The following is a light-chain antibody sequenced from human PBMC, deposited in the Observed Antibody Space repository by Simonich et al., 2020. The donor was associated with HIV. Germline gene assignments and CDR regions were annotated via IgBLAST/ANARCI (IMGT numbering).Light chain of an antibody. Sequence: QSALTQPASVSGSPGQSITLSCTGTSSDVGGYNSVSWYQQHPGKAPKLMIYNVSNRPSGVSNRFSGSKSGNTASLTIYGLQAEDEADYHCSSYTSSSTVVFGGGTKVTVL. V-gene: IGLV2-14*03. CDR3: SSYTSSSTVV. CDR2: NVS. CDR1: SSDVGGYNS. J-gene: IGLJ2*01.